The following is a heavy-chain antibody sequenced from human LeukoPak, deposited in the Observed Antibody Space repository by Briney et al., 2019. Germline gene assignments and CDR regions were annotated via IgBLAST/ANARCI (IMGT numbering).Heavy chain of an antibody. Sequence: GASVRVSCKASGYTFTSYDINWVRQATGQGLEWMGWMNPNSGNTGYAQKFQGRVTMTRNTSISTAYMELSSLRSEDTAVYYCARGGHGRGMSYYDFWSGYYYYYGMDVWGQGTTVTVSS. CDR1: GYTFTSYD. CDR2: MNPNSGNT. D-gene: IGHD3-3*01. V-gene: IGHV1-8*01. CDR3: ARGGHGRGMSYYDFWSGYYYYYGMDV. J-gene: IGHJ6*02.